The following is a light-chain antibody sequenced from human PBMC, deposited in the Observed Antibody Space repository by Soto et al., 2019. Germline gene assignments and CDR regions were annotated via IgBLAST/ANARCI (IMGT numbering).Light chain of an antibody. CDR2: EVN. Sequence: QSALTQPPSGSGSPGQSVTISCTGTSSDIGAYNYVSWFQQHPGEAPKLIISEVNKRPSGVPDRFSGSKSGNTASLTVSGLQAEDEADYYCTSYGGRDNLMFGGGTKLTVL. J-gene: IGLJ3*02. CDR3: TSYGGRDNLM. V-gene: IGLV2-8*01. CDR1: SSDIGAYNY.